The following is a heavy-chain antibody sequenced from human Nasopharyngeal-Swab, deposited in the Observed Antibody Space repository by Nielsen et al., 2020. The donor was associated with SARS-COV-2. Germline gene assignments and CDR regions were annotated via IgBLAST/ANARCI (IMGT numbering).Heavy chain of an antibody. J-gene: IGHJ4*02. Sequence: GGSLRLSCAASGFIFSGSSMHWVRQASGNGLEWIGRIRSKANRYATVYAASVKGRFTISRDDSKNTAYLQMNSLKTEDTAVYYCTRAKDDSSGSLFDYWGQGNLVTVSS. CDR1: GFIFSGSS. CDR3: TRAKDDSSGSLFDY. D-gene: IGHD3-22*01. CDR2: IRSKANRYAT. V-gene: IGHV3-73*01.